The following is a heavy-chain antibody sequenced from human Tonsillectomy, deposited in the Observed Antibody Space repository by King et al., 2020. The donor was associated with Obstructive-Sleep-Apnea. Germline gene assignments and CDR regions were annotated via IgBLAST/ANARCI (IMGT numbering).Heavy chain of an antibody. CDR3: ARPYYGSNWYFAL. Sequence: QLQESGPGLVKPSQTLSLTCTVSGGSISSGGYYWSWIRQHPGKGLEWIGSIYYSGCTYHNPSLKSRVTISVDTSKNHFSLKLSSVTAADTAVFYCARPYYGSNWYFALWGRGTLVTVSS. J-gene: IGHJ2*01. CDR1: GGSISSGGYY. V-gene: IGHV4-31*03. D-gene: IGHD3-10*01. CDR2: IYYSGCT.